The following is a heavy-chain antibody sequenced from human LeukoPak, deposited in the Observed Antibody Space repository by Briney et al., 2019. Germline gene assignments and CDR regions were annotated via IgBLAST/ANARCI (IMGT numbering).Heavy chain of an antibody. CDR3: ARAGYSNRWDGVDY. CDR1: GYPFTNYW. V-gene: IGHV5-51*01. CDR2: IYPGDSDT. Sequence: GESLKISCKGSGYPFTNYWIGWVRQMPGKGLEFMGIIYPGDSDTRYSPSFQGQVTISVDKSINTAYLQWSSLKASDSAMDYCARAGYSNRWDGVDYWGQGTLVTVSS. D-gene: IGHD2/OR15-2a*01. J-gene: IGHJ4*02.